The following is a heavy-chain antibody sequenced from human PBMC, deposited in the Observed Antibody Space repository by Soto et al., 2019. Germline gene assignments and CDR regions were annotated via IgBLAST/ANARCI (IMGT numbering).Heavy chain of an antibody. CDR1: GYAFTPYG. CDR3: ARGRYGDY. CDR2: ISAHNGNT. V-gene: IGHV1-18*01. D-gene: IGHD1-1*01. J-gene: IGHJ4*02. Sequence: QVHLVQSGAEVKKPGASVKVSCKGSGYAFTPYGITWVRQAPGQGLEWMGWISAHNGNTNYAQKLQGRVTVTRDTSESTAYMELRSLRSDDTAVYYCARGRYGDYWGQGALVTVSS.